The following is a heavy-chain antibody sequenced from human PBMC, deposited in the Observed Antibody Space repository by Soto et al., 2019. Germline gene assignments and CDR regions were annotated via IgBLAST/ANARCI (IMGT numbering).Heavy chain of an antibody. CDR2: ISYDGSNK. V-gene: IGHV3-30*18. J-gene: IGHJ6*02. CDR1: GFTFSSYG. CDR3: AKSSEGWSGYFYGMDV. Sequence: GGSLRLSCAASGFTFSSYGMHWVRQAPGKGLEWVAVISYDGSNKYYADSVKGRFTISRDNSKNTLYLQMNGLRAEDTAVYYCAKSSEGWSGYFYGMDVWGQGTTVTVSS. D-gene: IGHD3-3*01.